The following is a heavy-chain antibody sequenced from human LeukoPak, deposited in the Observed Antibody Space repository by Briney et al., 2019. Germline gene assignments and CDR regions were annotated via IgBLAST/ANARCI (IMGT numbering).Heavy chain of an antibody. V-gene: IGHV3-23*01. CDR3: AKDLYGEYDFDC. D-gene: IGHD4-17*01. CDR1: GFTFSSYA. J-gene: IGHJ4*02. Sequence: GGSLRLSCAASGFTFSSYAMSWVRQAPGKGLEWVSVISGSGGNTYYADSVKGRFTISRDNSKNTLYLKLNSLRAEDTAVYYCAKDLYGEYDFDCWGQGTLVTVSS. CDR2: ISGSGGNT.